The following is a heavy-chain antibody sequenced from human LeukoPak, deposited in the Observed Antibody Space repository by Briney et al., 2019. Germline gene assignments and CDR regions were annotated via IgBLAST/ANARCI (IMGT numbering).Heavy chain of an antibody. CDR1: GFTFDDYA. CDR3: AKGMDIVATRVFDY. J-gene: IGHJ4*02. Sequence: GGSLRLSCAASGFTFDDYAMHWVRQAPGKGLEWVSGISWNSGSIGYADSVKGRFTISRDSAKNSLYLQMNSLRAEDTALYYCAKGMDIVATRVFDYWGQGTLVTVSS. CDR2: ISWNSGSI. V-gene: IGHV3-9*01. D-gene: IGHD5-12*01.